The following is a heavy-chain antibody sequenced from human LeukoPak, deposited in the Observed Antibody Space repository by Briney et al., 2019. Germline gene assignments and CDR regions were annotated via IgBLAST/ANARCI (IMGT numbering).Heavy chain of an antibody. CDR1: GFTFNSYS. D-gene: IGHD2-2*01. V-gene: IGHV3-21*01. CDR2: ISSSSGYI. J-gene: IGHJ4*02. CDR3: ARDSGYCSSTGCYVHYFDY. Sequence: GGSLRLSCAASGFTFNSYSMNWVRQTPGKGLEWVSSISSSSGYINYADSAKGRFTVSRDNAKNSLCLQMNSLRAEDTAVYYCARDSGYCSSTGCYVHYFDYWGQGTLVTVSS.